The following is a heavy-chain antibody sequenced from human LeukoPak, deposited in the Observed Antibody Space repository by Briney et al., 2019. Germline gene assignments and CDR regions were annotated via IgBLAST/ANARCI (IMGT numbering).Heavy chain of an antibody. CDR2: INHSGGI. Sequence: SETLSLTCDVHGGSFSAYYWSWIRQPPGKGLEWIGEINHSGGINYNPSLKSRVTISVDTSKNQFSLKLSSVTAADTAVYYCARLTTNWGYWYFDLWGRGTLVTVSS. D-gene: IGHD7-27*01. J-gene: IGHJ2*01. V-gene: IGHV4-34*01. CDR1: GGSFSAYY. CDR3: ARLTTNWGYWYFDL.